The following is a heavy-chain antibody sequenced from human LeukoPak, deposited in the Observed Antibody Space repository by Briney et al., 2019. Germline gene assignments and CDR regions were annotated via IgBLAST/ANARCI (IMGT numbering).Heavy chain of an antibody. D-gene: IGHD1-26*01. CDR3: ARVGILPSYFDY. CDR2: IYSGGST. CDR1: GFTVSSNY. Sequence: GGSLRLSCAASGFTVSSNYMSWVRQAPGKGLEWVSVIYSGGSTYYADSVKGRFTISRDNSKNTLYLQMNSLRAEDTAVYYCARVGILPSYFDYWGQGTLVTVSS. J-gene: IGHJ4*02. V-gene: IGHV3-66*01.